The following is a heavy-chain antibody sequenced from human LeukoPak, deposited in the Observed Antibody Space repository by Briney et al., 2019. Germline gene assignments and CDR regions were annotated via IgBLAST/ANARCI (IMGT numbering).Heavy chain of an antibody. J-gene: IGHJ2*01. D-gene: IGHD2/OR15-2a*01. V-gene: IGHV3-21*01. Sequence: GGSLRLSCAASGFTFSSYTINWVRQAPGKGLEWVSSISSSSSYIFYADSVKGRFAISRDNDKTSLFLQMNSLRAEDTGVYYCARDEVLVSSSPSNWYFNLWGRGTLVTVSS. CDR2: ISSSSSYI. CDR1: GFTFSSYT. CDR3: ARDEVLVSSSPSNWYFNL.